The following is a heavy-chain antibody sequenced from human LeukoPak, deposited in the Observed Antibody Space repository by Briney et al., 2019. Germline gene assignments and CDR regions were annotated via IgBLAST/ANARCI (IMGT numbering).Heavy chain of an antibody. CDR2: INHSGTT. V-gene: IGHV4-34*01. Sequence: SETLSLTCAVYSGSFSGYYWSWLPQPPGKGREWIGEINHSGTTNYHPSLKSRVTISVDTSKNQFSLKLSSVTAADTAVYYCAAHSGYDLDFYYWGQGTLVTVSS. CDR3: AAHSGYDLDFYY. CDR1: SGSFSGYY. J-gene: IGHJ4*02. D-gene: IGHD5-12*01.